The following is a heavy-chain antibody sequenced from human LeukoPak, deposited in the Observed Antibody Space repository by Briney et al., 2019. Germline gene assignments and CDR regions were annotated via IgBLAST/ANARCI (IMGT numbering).Heavy chain of an antibody. CDR1: GGTFSSYA. J-gene: IGHJ6*03. D-gene: IGHD3-3*01. Sequence: SVKVSCKASGGTFSSYAISWVRQAPGQGLEWMGGIIPIFGTANYAQKFQGRVTITADESTSTAYMELSSLRSEDTAVYYCARALYDFWSGYFPRYYYYYMDVWGKGTTVTVSS. V-gene: IGHV1-69*01. CDR2: IIPIFGTA. CDR3: ARALYDFWSGYFPRYYYYYMDV.